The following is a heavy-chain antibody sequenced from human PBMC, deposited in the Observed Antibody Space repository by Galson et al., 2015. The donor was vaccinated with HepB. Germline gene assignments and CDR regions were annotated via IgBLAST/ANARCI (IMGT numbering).Heavy chain of an antibody. J-gene: IGHJ6*02. Sequence: TLSLTCTVSDASISNYFWSWIRQPPGKGLEWIGYIYYSGTTNYNPSLRSRLTISIDTSEKKFSLKLTSVTAADTAVYYCASSRAYSDNMRPYYYGLGVWGQGTTVTVS. CDR3: ASSRAYSDNMRPYYYGLGV. V-gene: IGHV4-59*01. D-gene: IGHD6-13*01. CDR2: IYYSGTT. CDR1: DASISNYF.